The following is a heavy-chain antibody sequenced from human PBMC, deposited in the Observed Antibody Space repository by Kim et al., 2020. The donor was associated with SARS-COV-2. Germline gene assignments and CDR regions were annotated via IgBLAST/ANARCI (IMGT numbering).Heavy chain of an antibody. Sequence: GGSLRLSCAASGFTFSSYVMSWVRQAPGKGLEWVSTISASGGSTNYADSVRGRFTISRDNPKNTLYLEMNSLRAEDTAVYYCASTGLRLAFKDMDVWGQGTTVTVSS. V-gene: IGHV3-23*01. J-gene: IGHJ6*02. CDR3: ASTGLRLAFKDMDV. CDR1: GFTFSSYV. CDR2: ISASGGST. D-gene: IGHD5-12*01.